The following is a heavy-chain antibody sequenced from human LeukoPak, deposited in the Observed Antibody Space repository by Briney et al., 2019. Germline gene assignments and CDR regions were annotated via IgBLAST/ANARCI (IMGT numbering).Heavy chain of an antibody. Sequence: GGSLRLSCAVSGFTFSSYWMHWVRQAPGKGLVWVSRINSDGSSTSYADSVKGRFTISRDNAKNTLYLQMNSLRAEDTAVYYCARDRGTGYNTFDYWGQGTLVTVSS. CDR1: GFTFSSYW. CDR2: INSDGSST. J-gene: IGHJ4*02. CDR3: ARDRGTGYNTFDY. V-gene: IGHV3-74*01. D-gene: IGHD5-24*01.